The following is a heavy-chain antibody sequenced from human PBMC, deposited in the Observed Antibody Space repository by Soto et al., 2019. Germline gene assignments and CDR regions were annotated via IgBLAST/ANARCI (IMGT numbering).Heavy chain of an antibody. CDR3: AAEIDDYADFNH. D-gene: IGHD4-17*01. CDR2: IIPIFGTA. V-gene: IGHV1-69*13. J-gene: IGHJ5*02. Sequence: SVKVSCKASGGTFSSYAISWVRQAPGQGLEWMGGIIPIFGTANYAQKFQGRVTITADESTSTSYMELSSLTSEDTAVYFCAAEIDDYADFNHWGQGTPVTVSS. CDR1: GGTFSSYA.